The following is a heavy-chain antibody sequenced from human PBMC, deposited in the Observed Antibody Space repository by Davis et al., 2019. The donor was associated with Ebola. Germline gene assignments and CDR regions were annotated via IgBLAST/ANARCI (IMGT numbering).Heavy chain of an antibody. Sequence: PSETLSLTCAVHGGSFNGYYWSWIRQPPGKGLEWIGEINHSGTTNYNPSLKSRVIISVDTSKNQFSLKLNSVTAADMAVYYCARGNLGGAPDYWGQGTLVTVSS. D-gene: IGHD3-16*01. J-gene: IGHJ4*02. CDR1: GGSFNGYY. V-gene: IGHV4-34*01. CDR2: INHSGTT. CDR3: ARGNLGGAPDY.